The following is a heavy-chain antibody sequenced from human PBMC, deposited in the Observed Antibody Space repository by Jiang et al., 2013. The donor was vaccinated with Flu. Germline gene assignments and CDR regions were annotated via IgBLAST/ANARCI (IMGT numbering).Heavy chain of an antibody. CDR1: GGSIGSYY. J-gene: IGHJ4*02. Sequence: LLKPSETLSLTCTISGGSIGSYYWSWIRQPAGKGLEWIGRIHASGSTKYNPSVESRVAMSVDTSRNEVSLKLNSVTAADTAVYFCARDRALAGPEGGFDYWGQGNLVRVSS. D-gene: IGHD6-19*01. V-gene: IGHV4-4*07. CDR2: IHASGST. CDR3: ARDRALAGPEGGFDY.